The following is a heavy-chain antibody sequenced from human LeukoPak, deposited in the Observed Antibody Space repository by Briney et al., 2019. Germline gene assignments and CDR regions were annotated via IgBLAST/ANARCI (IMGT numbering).Heavy chain of an antibody. Sequence: GGSLRLSCAASGFTFSSYGMHWVRQAPGKGLEWVAFIRYDGSNKYYADSVKGRFTISRDNSKNTLYLQMNSLRAEDTAVYYCARAGDSSGYLKTGAFDIWGQGTMVTVSS. D-gene: IGHD3-22*01. CDR1: GFTFSSYG. CDR2: IRYDGSNK. J-gene: IGHJ3*02. V-gene: IGHV3-30*02. CDR3: ARAGDSSGYLKTGAFDI.